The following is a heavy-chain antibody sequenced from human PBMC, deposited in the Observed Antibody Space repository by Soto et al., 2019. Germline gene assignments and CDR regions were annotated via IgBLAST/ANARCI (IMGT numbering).Heavy chain of an antibody. Sequence: QLQLQESGPGLVKPSETLSLTCTVSGGSIGSRNDFWGWIRQPPGKGLEWIGSINYRGSTYYNPSLKSRVTISIDTSKNQFSLRLSSVTAADTAVYYCAGHPGLDYWGQGTLVSVSS. CDR2: INYRGST. CDR1: GGSIGSRNDF. V-gene: IGHV4-39*01. D-gene: IGHD2-21*02. J-gene: IGHJ4*02. CDR3: AGHPGLDY.